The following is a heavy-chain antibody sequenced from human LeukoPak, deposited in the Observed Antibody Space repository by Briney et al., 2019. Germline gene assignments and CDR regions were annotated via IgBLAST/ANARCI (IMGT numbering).Heavy chain of an antibody. Sequence: GGSLRLSCAASGFTFSSYWMSWVRQAPGKGLEWVANIKQDGSEKYYVDSVKGRFAISRDNAKNSLYLQMNSLRAEDTAVYYCARGLAAYYFDYWGQGTLVTVSS. CDR3: ARGLAAYYFDY. D-gene: IGHD6-13*01. V-gene: IGHV3-7*01. CDR1: GFTFSSYW. J-gene: IGHJ4*02. CDR2: IKQDGSEK.